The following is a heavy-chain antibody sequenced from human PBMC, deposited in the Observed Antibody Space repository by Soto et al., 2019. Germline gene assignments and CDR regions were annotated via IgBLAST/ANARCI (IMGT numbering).Heavy chain of an antibody. CDR3: TRYYYDSSGYYPPFDY. J-gene: IGHJ4*02. CDR1: GFTFSNAW. CDR2: IKSKTDGGTT. V-gene: IGHV3-15*07. D-gene: IGHD3-22*01. Sequence: LRLSCAASGFTFSNAWMNWVRQAPGKGLEWVGRIKSKTDGGTTDYAAPVKGRFTISRDDSKNTLYLQMNSLKTEDTAVYYCTRYYYDSSGYYPPFDYWGQGTLVTVSS.